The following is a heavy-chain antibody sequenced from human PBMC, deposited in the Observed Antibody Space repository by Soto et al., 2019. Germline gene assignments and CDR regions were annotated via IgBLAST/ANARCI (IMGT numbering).Heavy chain of an antibody. CDR2: INHSGST. Sequence: SETLSLTCAVYGGSFSGYYWSWIRQPPGKGLEWIGEINHSGSTNYNPSLKSRVTISVDTSKNQFSLKLSSVTAADTAVYCCAREPIPGSYFHYWGQGTLVTVSS. J-gene: IGHJ4*02. V-gene: IGHV4-34*01. CDR3: AREPIPGSYFHY. D-gene: IGHD2-15*01. CDR1: GGSFSGYY.